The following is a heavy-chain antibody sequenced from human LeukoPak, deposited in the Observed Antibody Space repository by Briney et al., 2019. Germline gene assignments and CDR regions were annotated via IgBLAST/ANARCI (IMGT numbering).Heavy chain of an antibody. CDR3: ARTPYDSSGYYYGWDAFDI. Sequence: PSETLSLTCTVSGGSISSGSYYWSWIRQPAGKGLEWIGRIYTSGSTNYNPSLKSRVTISVDTSKNQFSLKLSSVTAADTAVYYCARTPYDSSGYYYGWDAFDIWGQGTMVTVSS. J-gene: IGHJ3*02. D-gene: IGHD3-22*01. V-gene: IGHV4-61*02. CDR1: GGSISSGSYY. CDR2: IYTSGST.